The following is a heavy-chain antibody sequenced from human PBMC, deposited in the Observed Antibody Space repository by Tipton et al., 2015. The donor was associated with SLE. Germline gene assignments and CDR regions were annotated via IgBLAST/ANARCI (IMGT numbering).Heavy chain of an antibody. J-gene: IGHJ6*02. D-gene: IGHD2-2*02. V-gene: IGHV4-59*01. CDR1: GGSISSYY. CDR2: IYYTGST. CDR3: ARETLVVPAAIGDYYYYYGMDV. Sequence: TLSLTCTVSGGSISSYYWSWIRQPPGKGLEWIGYIYYTGSTNYNPSLKSRVTISVDTSKHQFSLKLTSVTAADTAVYYCARETLVVPAAIGDYYYYYGMDVWGQGTTVTVSS.